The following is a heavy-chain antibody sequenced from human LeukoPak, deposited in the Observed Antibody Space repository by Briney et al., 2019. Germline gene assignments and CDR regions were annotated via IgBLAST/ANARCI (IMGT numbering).Heavy chain of an antibody. V-gene: IGHV1-69*06. D-gene: IGHD6-6*01. J-gene: IGHJ5*02. Sequence: SVKVSCKASGGTFSSYAISWVRQAPGQGLEWMGGIIPIFGTANYAQKFQGRVTITADKSTSTAYMELSSLRSEDTAVYYCARDAIAARLRGWFDPWGQGTLVTVSS. CDR2: IIPIFGTA. CDR1: GGTFSSYA. CDR3: ARDAIAARLRGWFDP.